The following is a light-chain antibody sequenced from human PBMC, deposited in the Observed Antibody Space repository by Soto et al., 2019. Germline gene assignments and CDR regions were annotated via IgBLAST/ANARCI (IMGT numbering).Light chain of an antibody. CDR3: QQRSRSPYA. J-gene: IGKJ2*01. Sequence: IQMTQSPSSLSASVGDSVTVTCRASQSINIYLNWYQQKPGKAPTLLIYGASSLQSGVPSTCTGGGSRTDFTLSISSVQSEDCATHTCQQRSRSPYAFSQGNKLEIK. V-gene: IGKV1-39*01. CDR2: GAS. CDR1: QSINIY.